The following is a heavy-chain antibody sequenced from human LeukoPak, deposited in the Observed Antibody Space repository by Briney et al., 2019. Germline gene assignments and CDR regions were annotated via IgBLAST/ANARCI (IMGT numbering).Heavy chain of an antibody. D-gene: IGHD4-17*01. Sequence: SETLSLTCTVSGGSISSFYWSWIRQPPGKGLEWIGHIYYSGSATYNPSLESRVSISVDTSKNQFSLKVNSVTAADTAVYYCARDYGDILSDYWGQGTLVTVSS. V-gene: IGHV4-59*01. CDR2: IYYSGSA. CDR3: ARDYGDILSDY. J-gene: IGHJ4*02. CDR1: GGSISSFY.